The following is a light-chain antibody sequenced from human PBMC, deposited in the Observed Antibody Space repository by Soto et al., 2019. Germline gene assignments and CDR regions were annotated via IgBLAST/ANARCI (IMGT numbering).Light chain of an antibody. Sequence: QSALTQPASVSGSPGQSITISCTGTSSDVGNYNYVSWYQHHPGKAPKLMIYDVSHRPSGVSARFSGSKSGNTASLKISGLQAEDEAEYYCSSYTSRSTVLFGGGTKLTVL. CDR2: DVS. CDR3: SSYTSRSTVL. CDR1: SSDVGNYNY. J-gene: IGLJ3*02. V-gene: IGLV2-14*03.